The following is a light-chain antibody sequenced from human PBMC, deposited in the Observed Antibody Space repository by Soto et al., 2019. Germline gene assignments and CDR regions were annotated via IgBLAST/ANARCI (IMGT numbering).Light chain of an antibody. CDR3: SSYTTSSTVI. Sequence: QSALTQPASVSGSPGQSITISCTGTSSDVGDHNYVSWYQQQPGKAPKLMIYAVSNRPSGVSNRFSGSNPGNTASLTIPGLQAEYEADYYCSSYTTSSTVIFGGGTKLTVL. CDR2: AVS. J-gene: IGLJ2*01. V-gene: IGLV2-14*03. CDR1: SSDVGDHNY.